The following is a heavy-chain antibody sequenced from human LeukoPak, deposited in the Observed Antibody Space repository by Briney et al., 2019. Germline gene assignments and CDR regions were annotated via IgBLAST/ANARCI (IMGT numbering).Heavy chain of an antibody. CDR2: IRGSGSST. V-gene: IGHV3-23*01. CDR3: AKAKPYSSSWYWDY. Sequence: GGSLRLSCAASGFTFSSYAMSWVRQAPGEGLEWVSAIRGSGSSTYYADSVKGRFTISRDNSKNTLYLQMNSLRAEDTAVYYCAKAKPYSSSWYWDYWGQGTLVTVSS. J-gene: IGHJ4*02. D-gene: IGHD6-13*01. CDR1: GFTFSSYA.